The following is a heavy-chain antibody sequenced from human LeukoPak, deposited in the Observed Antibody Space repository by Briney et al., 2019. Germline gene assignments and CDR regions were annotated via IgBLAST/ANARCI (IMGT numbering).Heavy chain of an antibody. Sequence: GGSLRLSCAASGFTFSNYGMHWVRQAPGKGLEWVALIWYDGSNKYYTDSVKGRFTISRDNSKDTLFLQMNGLRAEDTAVYYCAREGPRGNSQFDYWGQGTLVTVSS. CDR3: AREGPRGNSQFDY. J-gene: IGHJ4*02. V-gene: IGHV3-33*01. CDR1: GFTFSNYG. D-gene: IGHD2/OR15-2a*01. CDR2: IWYDGSNK.